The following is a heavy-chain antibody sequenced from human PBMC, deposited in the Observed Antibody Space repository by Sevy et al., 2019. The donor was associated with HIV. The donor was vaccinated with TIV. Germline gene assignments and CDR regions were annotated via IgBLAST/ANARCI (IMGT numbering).Heavy chain of an antibody. CDR1: GVTFSDYA. CDR2: ISGFGDKT. D-gene: IGHD1-1*01. J-gene: IGHJ6*02. V-gene: IGHV3-23*01. Sequence: GGSLRLSCAVSGVTFSDYAMSWVRQAPGKGLEWVSFISGFGDKTYYADSVRGRFTISRVNSKNTLHLQMNSLRAEDTAVYYCARAGGINWFYYYYGMDVWGQGTTVTVSS. CDR3: ARAGGINWFYYYYGMDV.